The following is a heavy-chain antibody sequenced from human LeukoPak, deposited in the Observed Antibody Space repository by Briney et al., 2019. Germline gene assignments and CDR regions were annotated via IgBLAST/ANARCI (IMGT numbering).Heavy chain of an antibody. CDR1: GFTFSDYY. J-gene: IGHJ3*02. V-gene: IGHV3-11*01. CDR3: ARDLGNTAPDGYAFDI. CDR2: ISSSGSTI. Sequence: PAGSLRLSRAASGFTFSDYYMSWIRQAPGKGLEWVSYISSSGSTIYYADSVKGRFTISRDSAKNSLYLQMNSLRAEDTAVYYCARDLGNTAPDGYAFDIWGQGTMVTVPS. D-gene: IGHD5-18*01.